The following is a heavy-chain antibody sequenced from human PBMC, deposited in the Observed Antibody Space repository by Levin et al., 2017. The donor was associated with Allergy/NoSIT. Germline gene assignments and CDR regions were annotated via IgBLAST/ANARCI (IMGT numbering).Heavy chain of an antibody. V-gene: IGHV4-31*03. CDR1: GGSISSGGYY. Sequence: PSETLSLTCTVSGGSISSGGYYWSWIRQHPGKGLEWIGYIYYSGSTYYNPSLKSRVTISVDTSKNQFSLKLSSVTAADTAVYYCARVVVVPAALYGMDVWGQGTTVTVSS. J-gene: IGHJ6*02. CDR3: ARVVVVPAALYGMDV. CDR2: IYYSGST. D-gene: IGHD2-2*01.